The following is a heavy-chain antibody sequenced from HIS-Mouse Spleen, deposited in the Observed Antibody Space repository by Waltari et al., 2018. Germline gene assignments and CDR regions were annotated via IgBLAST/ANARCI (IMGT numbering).Heavy chain of an antibody. Sequence: QLQLQESGPGLVKPSETLSLTCTVSGGSISSSSYYWGWIRQPPGKGLEWIGCIYYSGGTYYIPSLKGRVTISVDTSKNQFSLKLSSVTAADTAVYYCAREIPYSSSWYDWYFDLWGRGTLVTVSS. J-gene: IGHJ2*01. D-gene: IGHD6-13*01. CDR3: AREIPYSSSWYDWYFDL. CDR2: IYYSGGT. V-gene: IGHV4-39*07. CDR1: GGSISSSSYY.